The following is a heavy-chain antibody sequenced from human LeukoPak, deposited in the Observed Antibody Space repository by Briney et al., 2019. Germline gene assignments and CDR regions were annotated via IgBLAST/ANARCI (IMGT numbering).Heavy chain of an antibody. CDR2: IYHSGST. CDR1: GGSISSGGYS. J-gene: IGHJ4*02. D-gene: IGHD2-21*02. CDR3: ARHIVVVTAIEGYFDY. V-gene: IGHV4-30-2*01. Sequence: PSQTLSLTCAVSGGSISSGGYSWSWIRQPPGKGLEWIGYIYHSGSTYYNPSLKSRVTISVDRSKNQFSLKLSSVTAADTAVYYCARHIVVVTAIEGYFDYWGQGTLVTVSS.